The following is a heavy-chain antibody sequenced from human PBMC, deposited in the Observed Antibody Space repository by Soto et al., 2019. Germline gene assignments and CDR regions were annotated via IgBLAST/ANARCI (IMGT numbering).Heavy chain of an antibody. CDR1: GDSISSGSYY. J-gene: IGHJ6*04. V-gene: IGHV4-39*01. CDR2: IYYTGST. CDR3: XXXXDXGNGXFTAPMDV. Sequence: QLXLXESGPGLVKPSETLSLTCIVSGDSISSGSYYWGWIRQPPGKGLEWIGSIYYTGSTNYNPXXXXXXXXXXXXXXXXXXXXXXXXXXXXXXXXXXXXXXDXGNGXFTAPMDVWGKGTTVTVSS.